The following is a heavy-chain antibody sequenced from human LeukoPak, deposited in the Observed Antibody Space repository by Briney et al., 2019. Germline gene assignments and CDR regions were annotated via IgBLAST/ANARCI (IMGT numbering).Heavy chain of an antibody. D-gene: IGHD5-12*01. Sequence: GGSLRLSCAASGFTLSSYGMHWVRQAPGKGLEWVAVISYDGSNKYYADSVKGRFAISRDNSKNTVYLQMNSLRVEDTAVYYCANFGSSGYDCYDYWGQGTLVTVSS. J-gene: IGHJ4*02. V-gene: IGHV3-30*18. CDR1: GFTLSSYG. CDR2: ISYDGSNK. CDR3: ANFGSSGYDCYDY.